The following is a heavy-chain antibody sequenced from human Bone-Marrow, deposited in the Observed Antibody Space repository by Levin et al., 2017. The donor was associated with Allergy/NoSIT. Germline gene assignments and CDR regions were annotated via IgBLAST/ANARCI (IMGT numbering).Heavy chain of an antibody. CDR2: IDYSGGT. CDR1: GGSITTDDDY. J-gene: IGHJ5*02. D-gene: IGHD2-21*01. Sequence: SETLSLTCTVSGGSITTDDDYWSWIRQPPGKGLEWIGYIDYSGGTYFKSSLESRVFISLDTSKNQFSLNLTSVTAADTAVYYCARNYGGEGGWFDPWGQRTLVTVSS. V-gene: IGHV4-30-4*01. CDR3: ARNYGGEGGWFDP.